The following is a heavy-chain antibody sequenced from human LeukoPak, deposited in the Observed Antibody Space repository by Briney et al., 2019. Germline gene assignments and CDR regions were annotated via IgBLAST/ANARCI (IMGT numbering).Heavy chain of an antibody. J-gene: IGHJ4*02. CDR3: AKMPVSYSSGWSNFDY. CDR1: GGSFSGYY. V-gene: IGHV3-23*01. D-gene: IGHD6-19*01. Sequence: PSETLSLTCAVYGGSFSGYYWSWVRQAPGKGLEWVSGISSSGGSTYYADSVKGRFTISRDNSKNTLYLQMNSLGAEDTAVYFCAKMPVSYSSGWSNFDYWGQGNLVTVSS. CDR2: ISSSGGST.